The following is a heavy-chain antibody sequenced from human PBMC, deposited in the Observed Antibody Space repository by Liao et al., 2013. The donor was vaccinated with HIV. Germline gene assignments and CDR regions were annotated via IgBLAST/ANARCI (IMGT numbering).Heavy chain of an antibody. CDR2: INHSGST. V-gene: IGHV4-34*01. J-gene: IGHJ6*03. CDR1: GGSFSGFY. CDR3: ARDLLGYCTSTSCYYYMDV. Sequence: QVQLQQWGAGLLKPSETLSLTCAVYGGSFSGFYWSWIRQPPGKGLEWIGEINHSGSTYYNPSLKSRVTISVDTSKNQFSLRLSSVTAADTAVYYCARDLLGYCTSTSCYYYMDVWGKGTTVTVSS. D-gene: IGHD2-2*01.